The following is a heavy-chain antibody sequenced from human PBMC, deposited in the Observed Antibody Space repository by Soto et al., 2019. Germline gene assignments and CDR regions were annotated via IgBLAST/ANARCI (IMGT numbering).Heavy chain of an antibody. CDR1: GGNFSNYG. J-gene: IGHJ5*02. D-gene: IGHD6-13*01. V-gene: IGHV1-69*01. CDR3: ARASGRSWYNWFDT. Sequence: QVQLVQSGAEVKKPGSSVTVSCKASGGNFSNYGISWVRQAPGQGLEYMGGIVPLFGTTNYAHKFRGRVTLTADESTSTVYMEVSSLKSEDTAVYFCARASGRSWYNWFDTWGQGTLVTVST. CDR2: IVPLFGTT.